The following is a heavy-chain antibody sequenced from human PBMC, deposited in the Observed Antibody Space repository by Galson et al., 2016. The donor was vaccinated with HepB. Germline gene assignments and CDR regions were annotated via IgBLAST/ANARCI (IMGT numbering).Heavy chain of an antibody. CDR1: GFTFSSYA. Sequence: SLRLSCAASGFTFSSYAMSWVRQAPGKGLEWVSAISGSGGSTYYADSVKGRFTISRDNSKNTLYLQMNSLRAEDTAVYYCTGSLPAAMNYFHHWGQGALVTVSS. V-gene: IGHV3-23*01. CDR2: ISGSGGST. J-gene: IGHJ1*01. CDR3: TGSLPAAMNYFHH. D-gene: IGHD2-2*01.